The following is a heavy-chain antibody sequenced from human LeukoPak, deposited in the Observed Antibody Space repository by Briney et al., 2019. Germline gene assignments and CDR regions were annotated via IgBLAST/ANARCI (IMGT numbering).Heavy chain of an antibody. CDR1: VGSISSYY. D-gene: IGHD3-10*01. CDR3: ARESPVRGVMN. CDR2: IYYSGST. Sequence: PSETLSLTCTVSVGSISSYYWSWIRQPPGKGLEWIGYIYYSGSTNYNPSLKSRVTISVDTSKNQFSLKLSSVAAADTAVYYCARESPVRGVMNWGQGTLVTVSS. J-gene: IGHJ4*02. V-gene: IGHV4-59*12.